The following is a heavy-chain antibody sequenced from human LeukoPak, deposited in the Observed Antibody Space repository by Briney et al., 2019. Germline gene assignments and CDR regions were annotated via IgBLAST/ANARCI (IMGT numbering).Heavy chain of an antibody. V-gene: IGHV3-23*01. J-gene: IGHJ4*02. CDR1: GFTFISYV. Sequence: GGSLRLSCAASGFTFISYVMSWVRQAPGKGLVWVSGISGSGGSTYYADSVRGRFTISRDNSKNMLYLQMNSLGAEDTAVYYCARDVVPTSYWGQGTLVTVSS. CDR2: ISGSGGST. D-gene: IGHD2-2*01. CDR3: ARDVVPTSY.